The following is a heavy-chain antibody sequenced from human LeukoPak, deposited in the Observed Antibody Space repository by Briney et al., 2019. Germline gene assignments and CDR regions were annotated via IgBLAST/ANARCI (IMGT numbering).Heavy chain of an antibody. CDR1: GISVNTTYF. V-gene: IGHV4-61*01. J-gene: IGHJ4*02. CDR3: ARPPYLGYSSSWYSY. Sequence: PSETLSLTCSVSGISVNTTYFWGWIRQAPGKGLEWIGYIYYSGSTNYNPPLKSRVTISVDTSKNQFSLKLSSVTAADTAVYYCARPPYLGYSSSWYSYWGQGTLVTVSS. D-gene: IGHD6-13*01. CDR2: IYYSGST.